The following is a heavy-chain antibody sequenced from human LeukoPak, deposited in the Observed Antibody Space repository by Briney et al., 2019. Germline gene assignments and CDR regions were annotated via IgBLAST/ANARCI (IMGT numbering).Heavy chain of an antibody. D-gene: IGHD2-15*01. J-gene: IGHJ5*02. Sequence: SETLSLTCSVSGGSISSYYWSWIRQPPGKGLEWIGYIYYSGSTNYNPSLKSRVTISVDTSKNQFSLKLSSVTAADTAVYYCARLGYCSGGSCRSDNWFDPWGQGTLVTVSS. V-gene: IGHV4-59*08. CDR3: ARLGYCSGGSCRSDNWFDP. CDR2: IYYSGST. CDR1: GGSISSYY.